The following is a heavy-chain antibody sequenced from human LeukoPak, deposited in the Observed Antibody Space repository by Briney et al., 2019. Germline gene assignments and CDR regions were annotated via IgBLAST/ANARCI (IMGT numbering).Heavy chain of an antibody. CDR1: GFIFSTYD. D-gene: IGHD6-13*01. CDR3: ARVSYSSSWYPLYYYYYMDV. J-gene: IGHJ6*03. CDR2: IGTAGDT. V-gene: IGHV3-13*01. Sequence: PGGSLRLSCAASGFIFSTYDMHWVRQVTGKGLEWVSAIGTAGDTYYPDSVKGRFTISRDNAKNSLYLQMNSLRAEDTAVYYCARVSYSSSWYPLYYYYYMDVWGKGTTVTVSS.